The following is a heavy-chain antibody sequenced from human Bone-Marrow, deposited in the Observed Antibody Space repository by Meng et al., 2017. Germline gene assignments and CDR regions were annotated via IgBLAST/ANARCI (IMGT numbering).Heavy chain of an antibody. CDR2: SKSKAESYNT. J-gene: IGHJ4*02. CDR3: ARGYHSFDS. V-gene: IGHV3-72*01. D-gene: IGHD2-2*01. CDR1: GFTFSNAW. Sequence: GESLKISCAASGFTFSNAWMTWVRQAPGKGLEWIGRSKSKAESYNTEYAATVKGRFTISRDNTLNSLYLQMSSLKTESTAVYFCARGYHSFDSWGQGTLVTVSS.